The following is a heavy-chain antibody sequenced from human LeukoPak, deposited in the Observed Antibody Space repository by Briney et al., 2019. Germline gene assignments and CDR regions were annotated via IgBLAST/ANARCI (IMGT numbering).Heavy chain of an antibody. Sequence: GGSLRLSCAASGFTFSSYSMNWVRQAPGKGLEWVSSISSSSSYIYYADSVKGRFTISRDNAKNSLHLQMNSLRAEDTAVYYCARDLEYYDFWSGYSKLDYWGQGTLVTVSS. V-gene: IGHV3-21*01. D-gene: IGHD3-3*01. CDR2: ISSSSSYI. J-gene: IGHJ4*02. CDR3: ARDLEYYDFWSGYSKLDY. CDR1: GFTFSSYS.